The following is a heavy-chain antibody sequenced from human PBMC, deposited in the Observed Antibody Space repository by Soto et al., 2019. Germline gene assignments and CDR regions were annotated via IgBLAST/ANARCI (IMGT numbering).Heavy chain of an antibody. CDR3: AREMNCSSTSCPGYCYYGMDV. V-gene: IGHV1-2*04. Sequence: VASVKVSCKASGYTFTGYYMHWVRQAPGQGLEWMGWINPNSGGTNYAQKFQGWVTMTRDTSISTAYMELSRLRSDDTAVYYCAREMNCSSTSCPGYCYYGMDVWGQGTTVTVSS. D-gene: IGHD2-2*01. J-gene: IGHJ6*02. CDR2: INPNSGGT. CDR1: GYTFTGYY.